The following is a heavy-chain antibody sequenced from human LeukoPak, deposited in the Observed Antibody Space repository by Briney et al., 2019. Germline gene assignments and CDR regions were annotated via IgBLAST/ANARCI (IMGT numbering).Heavy chain of an antibody. V-gene: IGHV3-21*01. Sequence: GGSLRLSCAASGFTFSSYSMNWVRQAPGKGLEWVSSISSSSSYIYYADSVKGRFTISRGNAKNSLYLQMNSLRAEDTAVYYCARDSRGILTGYSIPYWDWGQGTLVTVSS. CDR1: GFTFSSYS. J-gene: IGHJ4*02. D-gene: IGHD3-9*01. CDR2: ISSSSSYI. CDR3: ARDSRGILTGYSIPYWD.